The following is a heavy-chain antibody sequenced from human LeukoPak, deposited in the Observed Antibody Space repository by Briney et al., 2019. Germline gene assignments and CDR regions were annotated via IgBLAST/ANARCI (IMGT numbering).Heavy chain of an antibody. Sequence: GGSLRLSCAASGFTFSSYSMNWVRQAPGKGLEWVSSISSSSSYIYYADSVKGRFTISRDNAKNSLYLQMNSLRAEDTAVYYCARDLQAKYSSSWSVFDYWGQGTPVTVSS. CDR3: ARDLQAKYSSSWSVFDY. CDR2: ISSSSSYI. CDR1: GFTFSSYS. J-gene: IGHJ4*02. V-gene: IGHV3-21*01. D-gene: IGHD6-13*01.